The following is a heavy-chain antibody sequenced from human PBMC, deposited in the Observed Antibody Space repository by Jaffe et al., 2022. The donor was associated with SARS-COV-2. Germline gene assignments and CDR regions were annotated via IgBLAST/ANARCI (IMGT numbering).Heavy chain of an antibody. CDR2: IWYDGSNK. V-gene: IGHV3-33*01. CDR1: GFTFSSYG. CDR3: ARDGPDSSGWYRYYYYGMDV. D-gene: IGHD6-19*01. J-gene: IGHJ6*02. Sequence: QVQLVESGGGVVQPGRSLRLSCAASGFTFSSYGMHWVRQAPGKGLEWVAVIWYDGSNKYYADSVKGRFTISRDNSKNTLYLQMNSLRAEDTAVYYCARDGPDSSGWYRYYYYGMDVWGQGTTVTVSS.